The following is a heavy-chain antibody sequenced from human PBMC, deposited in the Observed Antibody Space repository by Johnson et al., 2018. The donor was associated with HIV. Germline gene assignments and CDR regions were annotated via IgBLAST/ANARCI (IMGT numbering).Heavy chain of an antibody. V-gene: IGHV3-7*01. Sequence: EVQLVESGGGLVQPGGSLRLSCAASKFMFSRYWMTWVRQAPGKGLEWVANINQDGSEKHYVDSVKGRFTISRDNAKNSLYQQMNSLRAEDTAVYYCARDDTEADGAFDIWGQGTMVTVSS. J-gene: IGHJ3*02. D-gene: IGHD2-2*02. CDR2: INQDGSEK. CDR1: KFMFSRYW. CDR3: ARDDTEADGAFDI.